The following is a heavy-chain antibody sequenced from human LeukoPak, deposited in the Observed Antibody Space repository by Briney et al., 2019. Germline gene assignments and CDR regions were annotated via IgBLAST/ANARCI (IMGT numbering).Heavy chain of an antibody. D-gene: IGHD7-27*01. J-gene: IGHJ6*02. Sequence: ASGKVSCKASGYTFTGYYMHWVRQAPGQGLEWMGWINPNSGGTKYAQKFQGRVTMTRDTSISTAYMELSRLRSDDTAVYYCARDLTEGYYYYYGMDVWGQGTTVTVSS. CDR2: INPNSGGT. V-gene: IGHV1-2*02. CDR3: ARDLTEGYYYYYGMDV. CDR1: GYTFTGYY.